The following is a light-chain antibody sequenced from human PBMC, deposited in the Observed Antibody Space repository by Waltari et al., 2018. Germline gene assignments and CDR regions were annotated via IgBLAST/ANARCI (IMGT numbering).Light chain of an antibody. Sequence: QSVLTQPPSVSGAPGQRVSIPRTGIGSNPGAGHAVHWYQQHPGKAPKLLIYGTSTRPPGGPDRFFGSQSGTSASLAITALQAEDEAEYYCQSYDTSLSVVFGGGTKLTVL. CDR1: GSNPGAGHA. V-gene: IGLV1-40*01. CDR2: GTS. CDR3: QSYDTSLSVV. J-gene: IGLJ2*01.